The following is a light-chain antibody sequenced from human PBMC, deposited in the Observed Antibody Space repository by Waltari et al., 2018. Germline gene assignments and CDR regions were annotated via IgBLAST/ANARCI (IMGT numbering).Light chain of an antibody. V-gene: IGKV3-20*01. CDR2: GAT. CDR1: QSLTKRN. CDR3: QQYGSSVMYT. Sequence: VLTQSPGTLSLSPGERATLSCRASQSLTKRNLAWYQQKPGQAPSILIYGATSRAVGSPDRFSGSGSGTDFTLTISSLGPDDFAVYYCQQYGSSVMYTFGQGTKLEIK. J-gene: IGKJ2*01.